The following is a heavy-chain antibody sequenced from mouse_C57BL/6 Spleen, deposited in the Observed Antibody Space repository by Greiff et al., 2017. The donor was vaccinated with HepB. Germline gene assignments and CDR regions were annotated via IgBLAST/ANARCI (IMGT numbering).Heavy chain of an antibody. CDR3: AKLTSYYFDY. CDR1: GYTFTSYD. J-gene: IGHJ2*01. CDR2: IYPRDGST. V-gene: IGHV1-85*01. Sequence: LLESGAELVKPGASVKLSCKASGYTFTSYDINWVKQRPGQGLEWIGWIYPRDGSTKYNEKFKGKATLTVDKSSSTAYMELHSLASDESAVYFCAKLTSYYFDYWGQGTTLTVSS. D-gene: IGHD6-1*01.